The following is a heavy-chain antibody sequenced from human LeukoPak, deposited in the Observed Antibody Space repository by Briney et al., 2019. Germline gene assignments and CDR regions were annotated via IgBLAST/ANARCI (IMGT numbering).Heavy chain of an antibody. CDR1: GGSFSGYY. Sequence: SETLSLTCAVYGGSFSGYYWSWIRQPPRKGLEWIGEINHSGSTNYNPSLKSRVTISVDTSKNQFSLKLSSVTAAHTAVYYCARGSGIAAAGLALDYWGQGTLVTVSS. V-gene: IGHV4-34*01. D-gene: IGHD6-13*01. J-gene: IGHJ4*02. CDR3: ARGSGIAAAGLALDY. CDR2: INHSGST.